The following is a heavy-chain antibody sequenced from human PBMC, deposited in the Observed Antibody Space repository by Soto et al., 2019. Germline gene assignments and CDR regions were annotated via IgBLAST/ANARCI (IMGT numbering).Heavy chain of an antibody. CDR3: TTEVYYYYSSGYYSSDGMDV. V-gene: IGHV3-15*07. CDR1: GFTFSNAW. CDR2: IKSKTDGGTT. J-gene: IGHJ6*01. Sequence: PGGSLRLSCAASGFTFSNAWMNWVRQAPGKGLEWVGRIKSKTDGGTTDYAAPVKGRFTISRDDSKNTLYLQMNSLKTEDTAVYYCTTEVYYYYSSGYYSSDGMDVWGQGTTVTVSS. D-gene: IGHD3-22*01.